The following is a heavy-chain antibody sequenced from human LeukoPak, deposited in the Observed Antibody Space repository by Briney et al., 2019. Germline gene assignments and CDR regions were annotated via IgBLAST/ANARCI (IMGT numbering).Heavy chain of an antibody. CDR2: IYYSGST. J-gene: IGHJ5*02. D-gene: IGHD3-10*01. CDR3: AKYGSMLERWFDP. Sequence: SETLSLTCTVSGGSIRSYFWNWMRHPPGKGLEWIGYIYYSGSTNYNPSLKSRVTMSLDTSKNQFSLKLGSVTAADTAVYYCAKYGSMLERWFDPWGQGTLVTVSS. CDR1: GGSIRSYF. V-gene: IGHV4-59*08.